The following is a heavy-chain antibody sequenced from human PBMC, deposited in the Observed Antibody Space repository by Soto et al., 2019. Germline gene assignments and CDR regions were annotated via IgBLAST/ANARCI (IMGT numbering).Heavy chain of an antibody. CDR1: GGSISSGCYY. CDR3: ARAALLGYCSGGSCYSGLDY. CDR2: IYYSGST. D-gene: IGHD2-15*01. J-gene: IGHJ4*02. V-gene: IGHV4-31*03. Sequence: SETLSLTCTVSGGSISSGCYYWSWIRQHPGKGLEWIGYIYYSGSTYYNPSLKSRVTISVDTSKNQFSLKLSSVTAADTAVYYCARAALLGYCSGGSCYSGLDYWGQGTLVTGLL.